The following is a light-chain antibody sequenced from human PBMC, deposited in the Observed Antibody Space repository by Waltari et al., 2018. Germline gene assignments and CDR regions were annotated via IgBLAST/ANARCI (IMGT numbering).Light chain of an antibody. J-gene: IGKJ1*01. Sequence: EIVLTQSPGTLSLSPGERATLSCRASQRVSSRYLACYQQKPGQAPRLLIYGASSMATGIPDRLSGSGSGTDFTLTISRLEPEDFAVYYCQQYGSFWPFGQGTKVEIQ. CDR2: GAS. CDR1: QRVSSRY. V-gene: IGKV3-20*01. CDR3: QQYGSFWP.